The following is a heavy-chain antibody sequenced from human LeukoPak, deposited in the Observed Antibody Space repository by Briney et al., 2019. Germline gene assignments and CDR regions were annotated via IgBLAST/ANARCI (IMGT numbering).Heavy chain of an antibody. V-gene: IGHV3-48*02. CDR1: GFPFSTYS. CDR2: ISSSTKTI. D-gene: IGHD4-17*01. Sequence: GGSLRLSCTVSGFPFSTYSMNWVRQAPGKGLEWISYISSSTKTIYYADSVRGRFTISRDNGKTSLFLQMTSLRDEDTAVYYCARDRYGDSVALDFWYFDLWDRGTLVTVSS. J-gene: IGHJ2*01. CDR3: ARDRYGDSVALDFWYFDL.